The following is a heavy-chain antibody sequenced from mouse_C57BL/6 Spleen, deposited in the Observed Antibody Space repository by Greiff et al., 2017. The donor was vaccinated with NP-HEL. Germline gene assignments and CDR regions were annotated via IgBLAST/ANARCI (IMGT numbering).Heavy chain of an antibody. CDR3: ARVDYDRVDY. V-gene: IGHV1-69*01. CDR1: GYTFTSYW. Sequence: VQLQQPGAELVMPGASVKLSCKASGYTFTSYWMHWVKQRPGQGLEWIGEIDPSDSYTNYNQKFKGKSTLTVDKSSSTAYMQLSSLTSEDSAVYYCARVDYDRVDYWGQGTTLTVSS. CDR2: IDPSDSYT. D-gene: IGHD2-4*01. J-gene: IGHJ2*01.